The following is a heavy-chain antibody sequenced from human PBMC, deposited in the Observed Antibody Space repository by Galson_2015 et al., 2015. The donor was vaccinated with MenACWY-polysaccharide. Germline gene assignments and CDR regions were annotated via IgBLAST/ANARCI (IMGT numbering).Heavy chain of an antibody. CDR2: IWYDGGKR. CDR1: DFTSSAHG. D-gene: IGHD4-11*01. J-gene: IGHJ4*01. CDR3: ARDVHYNDYLGYYFDY. Sequence: SLRLSCAASDFTSSAHGMHWVRQAPGKGLEWVAAIWYDGGKRYYADAVEGRFAVSRDNSQSTLYLQTDSLGVEDTAMYYCARDVHYNDYLGYYFDYWGQGTLVTVSS. V-gene: IGHV3-33*01.